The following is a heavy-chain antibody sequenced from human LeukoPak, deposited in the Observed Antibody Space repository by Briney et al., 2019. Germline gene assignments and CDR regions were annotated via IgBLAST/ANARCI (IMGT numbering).Heavy chain of an antibody. CDR3: ARSPGGVYYFDY. D-gene: IGHD2-8*01. CDR2: IYYSGST. J-gene: IGHJ4*02. V-gene: IGHV4-59*12. Sequence: PSETLSLTCTVSGGSISSYYWSWIRQPPGKGLEWIGYIYYSGSTNYNPSLKSRVTISVDTSKNQFSLKLSSVTAADTAVYYCARSPGGVYYFDYWGQGTLVTVSS. CDR1: GGSISSYY.